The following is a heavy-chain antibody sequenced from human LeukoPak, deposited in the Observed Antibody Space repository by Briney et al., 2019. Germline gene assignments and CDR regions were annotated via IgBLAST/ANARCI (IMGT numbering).Heavy chain of an antibody. D-gene: IGHD4-17*01. V-gene: IGHV3-9*03. J-gene: IGHJ4*02. CDR1: GFTFDDYA. CDR2: ISWNSGSI. Sequence: PGGSLRLSCAASGFTFDDYAMHWVRQAPGKGLEWVSGISWNSGSIGYADSVKGRLTISRDNAKNSLYLQMNSLRAEDMALYYCAKSAVTRYRTGYYFDYWGQGTLVTVSS. CDR3: AKSAVTRYRTGYYFDY.